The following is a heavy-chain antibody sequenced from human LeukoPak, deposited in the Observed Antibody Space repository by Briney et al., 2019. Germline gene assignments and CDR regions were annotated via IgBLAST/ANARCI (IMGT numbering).Heavy chain of an antibody. V-gene: IGHV3-9*01. Sequence: PGGSLRLSCAASGFTFDDYAMHWVRRAPGKGLEWVSGISWNSGSIGYADSVKGRFTISRDNAKNSLYLQMNSLRAEDTALYYCAKPSASSWDSDYWGQGTLVTVSS. CDR2: ISWNSGSI. D-gene: IGHD6-13*01. CDR1: GFTFDDYA. J-gene: IGHJ4*02. CDR3: AKPSASSWDSDY.